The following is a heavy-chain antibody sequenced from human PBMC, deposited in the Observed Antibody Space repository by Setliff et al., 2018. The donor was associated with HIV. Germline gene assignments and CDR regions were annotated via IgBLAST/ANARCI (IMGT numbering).Heavy chain of an antibody. CDR1: GYSFDTYW. Sequence: ESLKISCKGSGYSFDTYWIAWVRQLPGKGLEWMGIIYPITSDTRYSPSFEGQVTLSVDRSTSTAYLQWSSLQASDTAMYYCARHGFAAAYGEGGTFDNWGQGTLVTV. CDR3: ARHGFAAAYGEGGTFDN. V-gene: IGHV5-51*01. CDR2: IYPITSDT. J-gene: IGHJ4*02. D-gene: IGHD6-13*01.